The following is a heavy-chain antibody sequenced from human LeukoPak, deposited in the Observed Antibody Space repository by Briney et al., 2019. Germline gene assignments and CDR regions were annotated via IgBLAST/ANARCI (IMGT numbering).Heavy chain of an antibody. J-gene: IGHJ4*02. CDR2: IHKSGTT. CDR3: ARVFGGNSLDY. CDR1: LGSINNYY. V-gene: IGHV4-4*07. Sequence: SETLSLTCKVSLGSINNYYWSWIRQPAGKGLEWIGRIHKSGTTYYSPSLKSRVTMSIDTSKNQFSLQLSAVTAAETAIYYCARVFGGNSLDYWGQGTLVAVSS. D-gene: IGHD1-26*01.